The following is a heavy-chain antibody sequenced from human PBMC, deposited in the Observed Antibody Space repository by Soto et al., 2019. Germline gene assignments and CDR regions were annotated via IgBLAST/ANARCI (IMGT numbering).Heavy chain of an antibody. Sequence: ASVKVSCKASGYTFTSYYMHWVRQAPGQGLERMGKINTSGGSTSYAQKFQGRVTITRDTYTSTVYMELSSLRSEDTAVYYCARDLAYYYGSGKPTDNFDYWGQGTLVTVSS. D-gene: IGHD3-10*01. V-gene: IGHV1-46*03. CDR2: INTSGGST. J-gene: IGHJ4*02. CDR3: ARDLAYYYGSGKPTDNFDY. CDR1: GYTFTSYY.